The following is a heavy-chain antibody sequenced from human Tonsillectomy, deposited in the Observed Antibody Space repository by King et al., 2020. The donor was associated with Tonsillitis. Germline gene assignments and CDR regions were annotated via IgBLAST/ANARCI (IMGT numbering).Heavy chain of an antibody. D-gene: IGHD2-15*01. V-gene: IGHV3-23*04. Sequence: VQLVESGGGLVQPGGSLRLSCAASGFTFSSYAMSWVRQAPGKGLEWVSAISGSGGSTYYADSVKGRFTISRDNSKNTLYLQMNSLRAEDTAVYYCAKGASNTPYYYCGMDVWGQGTTVTVSS. J-gene: IGHJ6*02. CDR3: AKGASNTPYYYCGMDV. CDR2: ISGSGGST. CDR1: GFTFSSYA.